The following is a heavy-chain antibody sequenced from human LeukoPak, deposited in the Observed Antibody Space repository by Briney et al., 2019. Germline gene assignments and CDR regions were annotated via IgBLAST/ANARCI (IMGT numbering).Heavy chain of an antibody. J-gene: IGHJ4*02. CDR3: ATPGGSLDY. CDR1: GYTFTSYG. V-gene: IGHV1-69*04. Sequence: ASVKVSCKASGYTFTSYGINWVRQAPGQGLEWMGRIIPIFGIANYAQKFQGRVTITADKSTSTAYMELSSLRSEDTAVYYCATPGGSLDYWGQGTLVTVSS. D-gene: IGHD4-23*01. CDR2: IIPIFGIA.